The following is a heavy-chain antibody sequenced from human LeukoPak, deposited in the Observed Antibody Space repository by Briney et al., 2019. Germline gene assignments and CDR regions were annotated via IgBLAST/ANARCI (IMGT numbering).Heavy chain of an antibody. V-gene: IGHV3-30*02. J-gene: IGHJ5*02. D-gene: IGHD6-13*01. Sequence: GGSLRLSCAASGFTFSSYGMHWVRQAPGKGLEWVAFIRYDGSNKYYADSVKGRFTISRDNSKNTLYLQMNSLRAEDTAVYYCARGRSSSWYRGWFDPWGQGTLVTVSS. CDR3: ARGRSSSWYRGWFDP. CDR1: GFTFSSYG. CDR2: IRYDGSNK.